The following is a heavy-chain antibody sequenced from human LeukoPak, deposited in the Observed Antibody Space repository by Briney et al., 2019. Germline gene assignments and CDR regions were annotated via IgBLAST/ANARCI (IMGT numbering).Heavy chain of an antibody. J-gene: IGHJ4*02. Sequence: GGSLRLSCAVSGFTFSNYDMNWVRQAPGKGPEWVTTISASGIHIYYADSAKGRFTISRDNAKNTLYLEMSSLRAEDTAVYYCGSLTVVARDHWGQGTLVTVSS. CDR2: ISASGIHI. CDR3: GSLTVVARDH. D-gene: IGHD3-22*01. CDR1: GFTFSNYD. V-gene: IGHV3-21*01.